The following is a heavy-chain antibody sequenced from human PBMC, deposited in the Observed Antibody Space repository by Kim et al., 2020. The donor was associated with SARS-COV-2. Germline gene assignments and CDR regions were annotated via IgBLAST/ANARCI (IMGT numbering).Heavy chain of an antibody. J-gene: IGHJ5*02. CDR2: IYYRGST. V-gene: IGHV4-39*01. D-gene: IGHD4-17*01. Sequence: SETLSLTCTVSGGSISSSSYYWGWIRQPPGKGLEWIGSIYYRGSTDYNPSLKSRVTISVDTSKDQFSLKLSSVTAADTAVYYCARHDYGNNWFDPWGQGKLVTVSS. CDR1: GGSISSSSYY. CDR3: ARHDYGNNWFDP.